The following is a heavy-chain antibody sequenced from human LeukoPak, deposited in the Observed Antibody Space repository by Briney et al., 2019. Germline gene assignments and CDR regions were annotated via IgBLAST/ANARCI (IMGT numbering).Heavy chain of an antibody. CDR3: ARERRYAHYYMDV. CDR1: GGSISSYY. D-gene: IGHD5-12*01. CDR2: IYYSGST. J-gene: IGHJ6*03. V-gene: IGHV4-59*01. Sequence: PSETLSLTCTVSGGSISSYYWSWIRQPPGKGLEWIGYIYYSGSTNYNPSLKSRVTISVHTSKNQFSLKLSSVTAADTAVYYCARERRYAHYYMDVWGKGTTVTISS.